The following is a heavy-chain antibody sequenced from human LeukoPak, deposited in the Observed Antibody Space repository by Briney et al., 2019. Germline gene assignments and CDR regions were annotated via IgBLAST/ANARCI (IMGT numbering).Heavy chain of an antibody. V-gene: IGHV4-59*12. Sequence: SETLSLTCTVSGGSISSYYWSWIRQPPGKGLEWIGYIYYSGSTNYNPSLKSRVTISVDTSKNQFSPKLSSVTAADTAVYYCARGPGGWGYFDYWGQGTLVTVSS. CDR2: IYYSGST. CDR1: GGSISSYY. J-gene: IGHJ4*02. D-gene: IGHD3-10*01. CDR3: ARGPGGWGYFDY.